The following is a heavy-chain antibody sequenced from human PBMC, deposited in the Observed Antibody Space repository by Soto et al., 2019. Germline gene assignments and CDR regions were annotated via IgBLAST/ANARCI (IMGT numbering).Heavy chain of an antibody. CDR2: IRSFDYRT. CDR3: AKDVESGWYEAFDY. D-gene: IGHD6-19*01. Sequence: VGSLRLSCTASGFAFSQYGMSWVRQAPGKGLEWVSSIRSFDYRTNYADSVKGRFTISRDNSKSTLSLQMNSLRAEDTAVYYCAKDVESGWYEAFDYWGPGTLVTVSS. J-gene: IGHJ4*02. CDR1: GFAFSQYG. V-gene: IGHV3-23*01.